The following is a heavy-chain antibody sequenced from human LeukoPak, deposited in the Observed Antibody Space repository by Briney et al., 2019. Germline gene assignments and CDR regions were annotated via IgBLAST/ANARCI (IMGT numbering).Heavy chain of an antibody. Sequence: GGSLRLSCAASGFTVSSNYMSWVCQAPGKGLEWVSVIYSGGSTYYADSVKGRFTISRDNSKNTLYLQVNSLRAEDTAVYYCARVFRPSLTVFIIRGAFAIWGQGTMVTVSS. D-gene: IGHD3-3*01. V-gene: IGHV3-66*01. J-gene: IGHJ3*02. CDR3: ARVFRPSLTVFIIRGAFAI. CDR1: GFTVSSNY. CDR2: IYSGGST.